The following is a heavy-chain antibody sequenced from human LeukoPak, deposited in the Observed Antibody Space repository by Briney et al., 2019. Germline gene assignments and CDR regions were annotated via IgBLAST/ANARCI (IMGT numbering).Heavy chain of an antibody. V-gene: IGHV1-18*01. CDR2: ISSYSGST. Sequence: ASVKVSSKAAGGTFSSYAITWVREAPGQGLEWVGWISSYSGSTEYALKLQGRVTMTTETSTNTAYMELRSLRSDDTAVYYCARGATTDYWGQGTLVTVSS. J-gene: IGHJ4*02. CDR1: GGTFSSYA. D-gene: IGHD1-26*01. CDR3: ARGATTDY.